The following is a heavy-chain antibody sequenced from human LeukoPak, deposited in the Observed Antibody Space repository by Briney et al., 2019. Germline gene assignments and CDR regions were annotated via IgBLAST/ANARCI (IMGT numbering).Heavy chain of an antibody. CDR2: IYYSGST. CDR3: ARSDRDLWYFDL. V-gene: IGHV4-59*01. CDR1: GGSISSYY. Sequence: PSETLSLTCTVSGGSISSYYWSWIRQLPGKGLGWIGYIYYSGSTKYNPSLKSRVTISVDTSKNQFSLKLSSVTAADTAVYYCARSDRDLWYFDLWGRGTLVTVSS. J-gene: IGHJ2*01.